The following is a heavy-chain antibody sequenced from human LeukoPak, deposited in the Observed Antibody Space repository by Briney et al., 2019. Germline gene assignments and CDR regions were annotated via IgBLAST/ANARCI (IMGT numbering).Heavy chain of an antibody. CDR3: AKDLRRCGGDCYSTAFDI. Sequence: GGSLRLSCAASGFTLSSYAMSWVRQAPGKGREWASAISSSGGSTYYADSVKGRFTISRDNSKNTLYLQMNSLRAEDTAVYYCAKDLRRCGGDCYSTAFDIWGQGTMVTVSS. V-gene: IGHV3-23*01. CDR1: GFTLSSYA. J-gene: IGHJ3*02. CDR2: ISSSGGST. D-gene: IGHD2-21*01.